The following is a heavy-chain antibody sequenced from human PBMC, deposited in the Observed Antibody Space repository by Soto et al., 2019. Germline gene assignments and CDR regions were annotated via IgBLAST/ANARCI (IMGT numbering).Heavy chain of an antibody. CDR3: ARDSGKQSLTQYYFDY. Sequence: QVQLVESGGGVVQPGRSLRLSCAASGFSFSTYGIHWVRQAPGKGLEWVAVIWYDGSNKYYAASVKGRSTISRDNIKNMVYLQMNSLRAEDTAVYYCARDSGKQSLTQYYFDYWGQGTLVTVSS. CDR1: GFSFSTYG. CDR2: IWYDGSNK. J-gene: IGHJ4*02. D-gene: IGHD6-19*01. V-gene: IGHV3-33*01.